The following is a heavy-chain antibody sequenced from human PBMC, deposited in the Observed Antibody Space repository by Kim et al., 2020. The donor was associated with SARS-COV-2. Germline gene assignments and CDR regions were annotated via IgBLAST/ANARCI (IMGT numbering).Heavy chain of an antibody. V-gene: IGHV3-11*01. J-gene: IGHJ4*02. CDR3: ARVEYGSSSWYYFDY. D-gene: IGHD6-13*01. Sequence: AASVKRRFNISRTNAKNSLYLPMNSLRAEDTAVYYCARVEYGSSSWYYFDYWGQGTLVTVSS.